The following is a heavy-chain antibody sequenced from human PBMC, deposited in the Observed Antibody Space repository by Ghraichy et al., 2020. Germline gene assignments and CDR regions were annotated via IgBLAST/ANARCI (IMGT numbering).Heavy chain of an antibody. D-gene: IGHD1-1*01. CDR1: GFTFSDSW. CDR3: SRARQPTYYYAMVV. Sequence: GGSLRLSCAASGFTFSDSWMTWVRQAPGKGLEWVANIRQDGTEIYYVDSVKGRFTISRDNAKNSLYLQMHSLRADDTAVYYCSRARQPTYYYAMVVWGQGTTVTVSS. CDR2: IRQDGTEI. J-gene: IGHJ6*02. V-gene: IGHV3-7*04.